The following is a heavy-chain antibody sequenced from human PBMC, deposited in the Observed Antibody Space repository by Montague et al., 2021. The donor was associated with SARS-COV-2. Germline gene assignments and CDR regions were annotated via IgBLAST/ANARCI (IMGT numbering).Heavy chain of an antibody. D-gene: IGHD3-3*01. CDR2: IYYSGST. Sequence: SETLSLTCTVSRGSISSYYWSWIRQPPGKGLEWIGYIYYSGSTXXXPSXXXRVTISVDTSKNQFSLKLSSVTAADTAVYYCARAPVAHITVFGVVTSFDYWGQGTLVTVSS. CDR1: RGSISSYY. V-gene: IGHV4-59*01. CDR3: ARAPVAHITVFGVVTSFDY. J-gene: IGHJ4*02.